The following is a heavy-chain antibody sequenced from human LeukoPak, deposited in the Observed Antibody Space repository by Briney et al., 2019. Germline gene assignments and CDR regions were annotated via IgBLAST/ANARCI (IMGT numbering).Heavy chain of an antibody. J-gene: IGHJ4*02. Sequence: GASVKVSCKASGYTFTSYGMSWVRQAPGQGLEWMGWISAYNGNTNYAEKVKGRVTMSTGTSKRTANMELRSLRSDDTAVYYWARVSMVQGSPLDYWGQGTLVTASS. V-gene: IGHV1-18*01. CDR3: ARVSMVQGSPLDY. D-gene: IGHD2-8*01. CDR2: ISAYNGNT. CDR1: GYTFTSYG.